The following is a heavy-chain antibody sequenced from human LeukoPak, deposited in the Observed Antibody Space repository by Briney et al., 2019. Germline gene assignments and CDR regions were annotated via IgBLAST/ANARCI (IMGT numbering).Heavy chain of an antibody. V-gene: IGHV5-51*01. CDR3: VRQDGYTSRWHVDC. Sequence: GESLKISCKGSGYNFPSYWIGWVRQMPGKGLEWMGIIYPGDSDTRYSPSFQGQVTISADKSISTAYLQWSSLKASDTAMYYCVRQDGYTSRWHVDCWGQGTLVTVSS. CDR2: IYPGDSDT. CDR1: GYNFPSYW. D-gene: IGHD6-13*01. J-gene: IGHJ4*02.